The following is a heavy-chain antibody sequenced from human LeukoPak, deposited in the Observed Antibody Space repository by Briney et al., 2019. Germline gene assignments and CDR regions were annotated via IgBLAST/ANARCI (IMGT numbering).Heavy chain of an antibody. D-gene: IGHD2-2*02. V-gene: IGHV4-59*01. CDR2: IYYSGST. J-gene: IGHJ6*03. CDR3: ARGYMGAYYYYYYMDV. Sequence: SETLSLTCTVSGGSISSYYWSWIRQPPGKGLEWIGYIYYSGSTNYNPSLKSRVTISVDTSKNQFSLKLSSVTAADTAVYYCARGYMGAYYYYYYMDVWGKGTTVTVSS. CDR1: GGSISSYY.